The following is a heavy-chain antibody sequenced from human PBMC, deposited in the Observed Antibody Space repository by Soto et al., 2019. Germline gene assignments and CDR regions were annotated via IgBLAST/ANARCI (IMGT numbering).Heavy chain of an antibody. D-gene: IGHD3-10*01. CDR3: ARGPPFGESDEGYYYYYYMDV. J-gene: IGHJ6*03. CDR1: GGSISSYY. Sequence: SETLSLTCTVSGGSISSYYWSWIRQPPGKGLEWIGYIYYSGSTNYNPSLKSRVTISVDTSKNQFSLKLSSVTAADTAVYYCARGPPFGESDEGYYYYYYMDVWGKGTTVTVSS. V-gene: IGHV4-59*01. CDR2: IYYSGST.